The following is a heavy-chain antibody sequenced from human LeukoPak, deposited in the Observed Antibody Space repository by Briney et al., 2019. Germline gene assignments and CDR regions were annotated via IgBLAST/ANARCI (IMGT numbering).Heavy chain of an antibody. D-gene: IGHD6-13*01. CDR3: ARDRSAYSGYDPPGIAAAGTGGY. CDR1: GFTFSSHW. CDR2: INSDGSSI. J-gene: IGHJ4*02. Sequence: GGSLRLSCAASGFTFSSHWMHWVRQAPGKGLVWVSRINSDGSSISYADSVKGRFTISRDNAKNTLYLQMNSLRAEDTAVYYCARDRSAYSGYDPPGIAAAGTGGYWGQGTLVTVSS. V-gene: IGHV3-74*01.